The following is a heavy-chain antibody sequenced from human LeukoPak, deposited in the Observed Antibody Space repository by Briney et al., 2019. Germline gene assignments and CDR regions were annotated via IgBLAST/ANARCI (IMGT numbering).Heavy chain of an antibody. CDR1: GGSFSGYY. CDR3: ARGVVRGVIIPRYYMDV. D-gene: IGHD3-10*01. V-gene: IGHV4-34*01. CDR2: INHSGST. J-gene: IGHJ6*03. Sequence: PSETLSLTCAVYGGSFSGYYWSWIRQPPGKGLEWIGEINHSGSTNYNPSLKSRVTISVDTSKNQFSLKLSSVTAADTAVYYCARGVVRGVIIPRYYMDVWGKGTTVTISS.